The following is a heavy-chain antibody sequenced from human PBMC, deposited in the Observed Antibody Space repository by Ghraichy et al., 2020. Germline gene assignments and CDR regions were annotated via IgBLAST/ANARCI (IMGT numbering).Heavy chain of an antibody. CDR2: FYSGGST. CDR3: ARGPRGNFDY. CDR1: GFTVSSNY. Sequence: GGSLRLSCAASGFTVSSNYMSWVRQAPGKGLEWVSVFYSGGSTYYADSVKGRFTISRDNSKNTLYLQMNSLRVEDTAVYYCARGPRGNFDYWGQGTLVTVSS. V-gene: IGHV3-53*01. J-gene: IGHJ4*02. D-gene: IGHD3-10*01.